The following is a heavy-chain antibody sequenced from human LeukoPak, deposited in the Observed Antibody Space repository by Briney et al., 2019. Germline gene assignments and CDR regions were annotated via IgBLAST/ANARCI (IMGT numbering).Heavy chain of an antibody. CDR3: ASGRGFGES. CDR1: GGPISSGGYY. Sequence: SETLSLTCTVSGGPISSGGYYWSWIPQHPGKGLEWIGYIYYSGSTYYSPSLKSRVTISVDTSKNQFSLKLSSVTAADTAVYYCASGRGFGESWGQGTLVTVSS. CDR2: IYYSGST. V-gene: IGHV4-31*03. J-gene: IGHJ4*02. D-gene: IGHD3-10*01.